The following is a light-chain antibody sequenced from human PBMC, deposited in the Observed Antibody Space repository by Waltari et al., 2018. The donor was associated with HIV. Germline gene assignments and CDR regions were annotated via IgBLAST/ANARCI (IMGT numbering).Light chain of an antibody. CDR3: CSYAGTYTYVL. V-gene: IGLV2-11*01. Sequence: QSPLTQPRPVSGSPGQSVTTSCTGTSSDVGGYDFVSWYLQHPGKVPKLIIYEVIKRPSGVPDRFSGSKSGNTATLTISGLQTEDEADYFCCSYAGTYTYVLFGGGTKLTVL. CDR2: EVI. J-gene: IGLJ3*02. CDR1: SSDVGGYDF.